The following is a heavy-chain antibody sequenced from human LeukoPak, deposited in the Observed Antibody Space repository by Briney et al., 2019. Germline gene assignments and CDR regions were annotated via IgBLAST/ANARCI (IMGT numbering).Heavy chain of an antibody. CDR2: ISGSGGST. V-gene: IGHV3-23*01. J-gene: IGHJ4*02. CDR3: AHWGSSGPFDY. Sequence: GGSLRLSCAASGFTFSDHYMDWVRQAPGKGLEWVSLISGSGGSTYYADVVKGRFTISTGNSKNALYLRMNSLRAEDTAVYYCAHWGSSGPFDYWGQGTLVTVPS. D-gene: IGHD6-6*01. CDR1: GFTFSDHY.